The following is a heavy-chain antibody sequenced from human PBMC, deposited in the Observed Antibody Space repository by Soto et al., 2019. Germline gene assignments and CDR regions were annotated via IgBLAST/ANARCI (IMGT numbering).Heavy chain of an antibody. CDR1: GYSFSNYW. D-gene: IGHD3-10*01. V-gene: IGHV5-51*01. CDR2: IYPGDSDT. J-gene: IGHJ4*02. Sequence: PGESLKISCKVSGYSFSNYWIGWVRQMPGKGLEWMGIIYPGDSDTRYSPSFQGQVSISADKSISTAYLHWSSLKASDTAIYYCARQYYYGSGSDYWGQGTLVTVSS. CDR3: ARQYYYGSGSDY.